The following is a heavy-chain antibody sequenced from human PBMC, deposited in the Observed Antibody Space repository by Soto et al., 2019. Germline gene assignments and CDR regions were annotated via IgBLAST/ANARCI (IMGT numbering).Heavy chain of an antibody. Sequence: QIQLVQSGAEVKKPGASVKVSCKASGYTFSSYHITWVRQAPGQGLEWMGWISAYNGNTNYAQNLPGRVTMTTDPSTSTAYMELRTLRSDDTAVYYCARDLPPVDYWGQGTLVTVSS. CDR3: ARDLPPVDY. J-gene: IGHJ4*02. CDR2: ISAYNGNT. CDR1: GYTFSSYH. V-gene: IGHV1-18*01.